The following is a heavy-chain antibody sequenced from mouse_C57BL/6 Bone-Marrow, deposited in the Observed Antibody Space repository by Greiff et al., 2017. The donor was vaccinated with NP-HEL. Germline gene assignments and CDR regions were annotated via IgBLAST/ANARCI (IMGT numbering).Heavy chain of an antibody. Sequence: LEESGPELVKPGASVKISCKASGYAFSSSWMNWVKQRPGKGLEWIGRIYPGDGDTNYNGKFKGKATLTADKSSSTAYMQLSSLTSEDSAVYFCARGSTVVGRGYFDYWGQGTTLTVSS. CDR2: IYPGDGDT. D-gene: IGHD1-1*01. J-gene: IGHJ2*01. CDR3: ARGSTVVGRGYFDY. V-gene: IGHV1-82*01. CDR1: GYAFSSSW.